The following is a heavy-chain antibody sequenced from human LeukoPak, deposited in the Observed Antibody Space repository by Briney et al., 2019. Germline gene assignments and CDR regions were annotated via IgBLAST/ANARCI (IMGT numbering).Heavy chain of an antibody. CDR2: ISGSGGTT. J-gene: IGHJ6*03. CDR3: AKETDSYYYYYMDV. CDR1: GFTFSSYA. Sequence: GGSLRLSCAASGFTFSSYAMSWVRQAPGKGLEWVSGISGSGGTTYYADSVKGRFTISRDNSKNTLYVQINSLRAEDTAVYYCAKETDSYYYYYMDVWGKGTTVTVSS. D-gene: IGHD1-1*01. V-gene: IGHV3-23*01.